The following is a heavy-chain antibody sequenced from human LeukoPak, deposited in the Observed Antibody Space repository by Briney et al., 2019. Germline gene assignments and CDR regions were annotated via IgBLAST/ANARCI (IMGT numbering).Heavy chain of an antibody. V-gene: IGHV3-33*01. CDR1: GFTFSSYG. Sequence: PGRSLRLSCAASGFTFSSYGMHWVRQAPGKGLELVAVIWYDGSNKYYADSVKGRFTISRDNSKNTLYLQMNSLRAEDTAVYYCARDPGQISMIVVVDYWGQGTLVTVSS. D-gene: IGHD3-22*01. CDR2: IWYDGSNK. J-gene: IGHJ4*02. CDR3: ARDPGQISMIVVVDY.